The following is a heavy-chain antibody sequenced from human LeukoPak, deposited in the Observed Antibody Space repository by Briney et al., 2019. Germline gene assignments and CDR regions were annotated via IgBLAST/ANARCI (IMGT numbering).Heavy chain of an antibody. Sequence: PGGSLRLSCAASGFTFDGYAMHWVRQAPGKGLEWVSGISWNSGSIAYADSVKGRFTISRDNAKNFLYLQMNSLRAEDTALYYCAKDWGYDILTGLDYWGQGTLVTVSS. CDR1: GFTFDGYA. CDR2: ISWNSGSI. D-gene: IGHD3-9*01. V-gene: IGHV3-9*01. J-gene: IGHJ4*02. CDR3: AKDWGYDILTGLDY.